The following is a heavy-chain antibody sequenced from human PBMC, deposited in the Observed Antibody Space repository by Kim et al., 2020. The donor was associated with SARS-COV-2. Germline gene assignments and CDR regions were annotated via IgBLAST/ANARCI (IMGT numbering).Heavy chain of an antibody. Sequence: TKRSQNFQGRVTITRDTSASTVYMELSSLRSEDTAVYYCARRRPNNAFDIWGQGTIVIVSP. CDR2: T. V-gene: IGHV1-3*01. D-gene: IGHD1-1*01. J-gene: IGHJ3*02. CDR3: ARRRPNNAFDI.